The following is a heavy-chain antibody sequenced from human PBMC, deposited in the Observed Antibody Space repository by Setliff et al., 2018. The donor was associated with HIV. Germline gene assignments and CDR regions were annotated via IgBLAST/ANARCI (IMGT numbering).Heavy chain of an antibody. J-gene: IGHJ4*02. CDR2: ISWNSGSI. CDR1: GFTFDDYA. V-gene: IGHV3-9*01. CDR3: HSGYDTEEQSYFDY. Sequence: GGSLRLSCAASGFTFDDYAMHWVRQAPGKGLEWVSGISWNSGSIGYADSVKGRFTISRDNAKNTLYLQMNSLRAEDTGVYYCHSGYDTEEQSYFDYWGQGALVTVSS. D-gene: IGHD5-12*01.